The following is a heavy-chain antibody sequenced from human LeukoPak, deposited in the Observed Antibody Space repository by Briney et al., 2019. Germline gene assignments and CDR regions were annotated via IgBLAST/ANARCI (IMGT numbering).Heavy chain of an antibody. CDR3: ARRPDGMDV. Sequence: PSETLSLTCGVYGGSLSGYYWSWIRRSPGKGLEWIGEINHSGGTNYNPSLKSRLTISVDTSKNQFSLRLSFVTAADTAVYYCARRPDGMDVWGQGTTVTVSS. CDR2: INHSGGT. CDR1: GGSLSGYY. J-gene: IGHJ6*02. V-gene: IGHV4-34*01.